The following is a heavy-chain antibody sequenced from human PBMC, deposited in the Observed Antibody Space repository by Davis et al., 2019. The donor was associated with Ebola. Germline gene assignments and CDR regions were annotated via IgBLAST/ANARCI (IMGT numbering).Heavy chain of an antibody. CDR2: IYPRYSDT. J-gene: IGHJ4*02. CDR3: ATREDYGDCPED. V-gene: IGHV5-51*01. D-gene: IGHD4-17*01. Sequence: GESLKISCTDSGFRFTTLWIAWVRQKPGKGLEWMAIIYPRYSDTRYSASFQGRITISADKSVRTAYLHWTSLEASDSAVSYCATREDYGDCPEDWGQGTLVTVSS. CDR1: GFRFTTLW.